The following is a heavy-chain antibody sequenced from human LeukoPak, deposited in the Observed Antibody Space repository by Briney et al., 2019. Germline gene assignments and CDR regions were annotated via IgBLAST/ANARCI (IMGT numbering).Heavy chain of an antibody. V-gene: IGHV1-18*01. CDR2: IRAANGNT. D-gene: IGHD4-23*01. Sequence: ASVKVSCKVSGYIFTTYDISWVRPAPGQGLEWIGWIRAANGNTNYAQKFRDRVTLTADIDTNTAYLELRTLRPDDTAVYYCARGDGYGGNSDVDYWGQGTLVSVSS. CDR3: ARGDGYGGNSDVDY. J-gene: IGHJ4*02. CDR1: GYIFTTYD.